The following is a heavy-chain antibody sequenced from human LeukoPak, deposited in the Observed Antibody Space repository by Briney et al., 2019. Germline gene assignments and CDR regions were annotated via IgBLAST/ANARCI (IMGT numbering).Heavy chain of an antibody. V-gene: IGHV5-51*01. CDR2: IYPGDSDT. CDR1: GYSFTSYW. J-gene: IGHJ4*02. CDR3: ARGVMVRGVIITTYFDY. D-gene: IGHD3-10*01. Sequence: GESLKISCKGSGYSFTSYWIGWVRQMPGKGLEWMGIIYPGDSDTRYGPSFQGQVTISADKSISTAYLQWSSLKASDTAMYYCARGVMVRGVIITTYFDYWGQGTWSPSPQ.